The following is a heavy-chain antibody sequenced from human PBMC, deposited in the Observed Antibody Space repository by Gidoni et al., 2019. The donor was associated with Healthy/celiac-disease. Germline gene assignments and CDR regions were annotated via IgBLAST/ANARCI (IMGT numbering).Heavy chain of an antibody. CDR1: GGTFSSYS. J-gene: IGHJ4*02. Sequence: QVQLVQSGAEVKQPGSSVTVSCKASGGTFSSYSISWVRQAPGQVLEWMGGLIPIFGTTNYAQKFQGRVTIPADESTSPAYMELSSLRSEDTAVYYCARYRFYGSGSTYDYWGQGTLVTVSS. V-gene: IGHV1-69*01. D-gene: IGHD3-10*01. CDR3: ARYRFYGSGSTYDY. CDR2: LIPIFGTT.